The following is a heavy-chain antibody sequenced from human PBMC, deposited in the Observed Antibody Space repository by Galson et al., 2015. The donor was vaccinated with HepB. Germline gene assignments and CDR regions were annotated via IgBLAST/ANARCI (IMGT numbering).Heavy chain of an antibody. CDR1: AGTFSSYA. J-gene: IGHJ3*02. V-gene: IGHV1-69*13. CDR3: ARDGVVPPSVAFDI. D-gene: IGHD3-3*01. CDR2: IIPIFGTA. Sequence: SVKVSCKASAGTFSSYAISWVRQAPGQGLEWMGGIIPIFGTANYAQKFQGRVTITADESTSTAYMELSSLRSEDTAVYYCARDGVVPPSVAFDIWGQGTMVTVSS.